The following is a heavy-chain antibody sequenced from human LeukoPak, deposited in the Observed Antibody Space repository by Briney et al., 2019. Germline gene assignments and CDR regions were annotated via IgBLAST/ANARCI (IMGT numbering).Heavy chain of an antibody. CDR3: ARASSWYPFDY. V-gene: IGHV1-46*01. J-gene: IGHJ4*02. CDR1: GYTFTIYY. CDR2: INPSGGST. Sequence: ASVKVSCKASGYTFTIYYMHWVRQAPGQGLEWMGIINPSGGSTSYAQKFQGRVTMTRDTSTSTVYMELSSLRSEDTAVYYCARASSWYPFDYWGQGTLVTVSS. D-gene: IGHD6-13*01.